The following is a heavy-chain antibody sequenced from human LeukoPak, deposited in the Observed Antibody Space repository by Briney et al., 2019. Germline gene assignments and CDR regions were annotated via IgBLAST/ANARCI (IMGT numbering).Heavy chain of an antibody. CDR3: ARMKIMIFTLGAFDI. CDR1: GYSFTSYW. Sequence: GESLKISCKGSGYSFTSYWLGWVRQMPGKGLEWVGIIYPGDSDTRYSPSFEGQVTISADKSISTAYLQWSSLKASDTAMYYCARMKIMIFTLGAFDIWGQGTMVTVSS. D-gene: IGHD3-9*01. J-gene: IGHJ3*02. CDR2: IYPGDSDT. V-gene: IGHV5-51*01.